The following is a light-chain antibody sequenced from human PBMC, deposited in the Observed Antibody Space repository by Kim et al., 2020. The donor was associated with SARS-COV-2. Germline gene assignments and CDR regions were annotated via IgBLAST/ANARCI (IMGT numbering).Light chain of an antibody. CDR2: GIN. Sequence: ALGQTVRITCQGDSLRTYYPTWYQQRPGQAPLLVNYGINTRPSGIPDRFSGSRSGNTASLTISGAQAEDEADYYCNSRDSSGDRLVFGGGTQLTVL. J-gene: IGLJ3*02. CDR3: NSRDSSGDRLV. CDR1: SLRTYY. V-gene: IGLV3-19*01.